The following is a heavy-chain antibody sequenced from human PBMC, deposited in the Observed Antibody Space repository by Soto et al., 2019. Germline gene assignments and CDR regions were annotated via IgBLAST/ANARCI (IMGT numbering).Heavy chain of an antibody. V-gene: IGHV4-4*02. Sequence: QVQLQESGPGLVKPSETLSLSCAVSGVSMTSTDWWSWVRQPPGKGLQWIGEVSLGGGGNYNPSLKSRVTISVDNSKNQFSLTLTSVTAADTAVYFCAGSTADTTLKASSFWGQGTLVTVSS. CDR2: VSLGGGG. CDR1: GVSMTSTDW. CDR3: AGSTADTTLKASSF. J-gene: IGHJ4*02. D-gene: IGHD4-4*01.